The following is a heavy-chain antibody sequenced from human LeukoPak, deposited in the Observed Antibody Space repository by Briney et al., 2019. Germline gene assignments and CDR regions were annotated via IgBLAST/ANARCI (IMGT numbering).Heavy chain of an antibody. CDR2: INPSGGST. J-gene: IGHJ2*01. V-gene: IGHV1-46*01. CDR1: GYTFTIYY. CDR3: ARAPFPDWYFDL. Sequence: ASVKVSCKASGYTFTIYYMHWVRQAPGQGLEWMGIINPSGGSTSYAQKFQGRVTMTRDTSTSTVYMELSSLRSEDTAVYYCARAPFPDWYFDLWGRGTLVTVSS.